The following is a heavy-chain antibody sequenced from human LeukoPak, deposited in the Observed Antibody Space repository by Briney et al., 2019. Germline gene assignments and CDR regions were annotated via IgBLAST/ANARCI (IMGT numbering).Heavy chain of an antibody. D-gene: IGHD6-13*01. J-gene: IGHJ5*01. V-gene: IGHV4-4*07. Sequence: SETLSLTCTVCGGSISNSYWSWLRQPAGKGVEWIGRIYPTDNTTYNPSLKSRVTLSVDTSKNQFSLKVNSVTAADAAVYYCARGPGQLTSECFDSWGQGILVTVSS. CDR2: IYPTDNT. CDR3: ARGPGQLTSECFDS. CDR1: GGSISNSY.